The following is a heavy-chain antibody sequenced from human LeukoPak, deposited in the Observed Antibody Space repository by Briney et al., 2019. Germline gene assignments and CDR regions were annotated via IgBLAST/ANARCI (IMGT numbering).Heavy chain of an antibody. J-gene: IGHJ4*02. D-gene: IGHD5-24*01. CDR3: ARVGRDGYKYFDF. CDR2: LYYTGSA. Sequence: SETLSLTCTVSGGSISGNYWSWIRQPPGRGLEWIGYLYYTGSAHYSPSLKSRVTMTVDTSKNQFSLKLTSATAADTAVYYCARVGRDGYKYFDFWGQGTLVTVSS. CDR1: GGSISGNY. V-gene: IGHV4-59*01.